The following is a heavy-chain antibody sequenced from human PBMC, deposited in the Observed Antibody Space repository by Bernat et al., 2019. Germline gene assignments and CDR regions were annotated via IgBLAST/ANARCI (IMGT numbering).Heavy chain of an antibody. V-gene: IGHV3-66*01. D-gene: IGHD3-22*01. J-gene: IGHJ4*02. Sequence: EVQLVESGGGLVQPGESLRLSCAASGFTFSSNYMSWVRQAPGKGLEWVAVTYSGGSTYYADSVKGRLTISRDNSKNTQYLQMNSLRAEDRAVYYCSSETHVTRSNYDGSSGFLSWGQGTLVTVSS. CDR1: GFTFSSNY. CDR3: SSETHVTRSNYDGSSGFLS. CDR2: TYSGGST.